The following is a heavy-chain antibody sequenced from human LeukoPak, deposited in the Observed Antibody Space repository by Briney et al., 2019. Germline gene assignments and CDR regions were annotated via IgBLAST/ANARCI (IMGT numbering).Heavy chain of an antibody. Sequence: GGSLRLSCAGSGFNFTGYWMHWVRQAPGKGLEWISRLYSDGRSLTYADSVMGRFTISRDNAKNMLYLQMNSLRAEDTAVYYCARDPGRPGPLYYYGSGSYYFDYWGQGTLVTVSS. CDR1: GFNFTGYW. V-gene: IGHV3-74*03. D-gene: IGHD3-10*01. J-gene: IGHJ4*02. CDR2: LYSDGRSL. CDR3: ARDPGRPGPLYYYGSGSYYFDY.